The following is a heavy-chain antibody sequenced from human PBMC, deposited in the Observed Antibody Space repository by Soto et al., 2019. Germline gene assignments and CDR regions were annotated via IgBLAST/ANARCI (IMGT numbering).Heavy chain of an antibody. CDR3: AKESVGPDWSFGL. CDR1: GFTFRSYA. Sequence: DVQLLESGGGLVQPGGSLRLSCAASGFTFRSYAMSWVRQAPGKGLEWVSGISGSGISTHYADSVKGRFTVSRDNSKNMLYLQVNSLRAEDTALYNCAKESVGPDWSFGLWGRGTLVTVSS. CDR2: ISGSGIST. V-gene: IGHV3-23*01. J-gene: IGHJ2*01.